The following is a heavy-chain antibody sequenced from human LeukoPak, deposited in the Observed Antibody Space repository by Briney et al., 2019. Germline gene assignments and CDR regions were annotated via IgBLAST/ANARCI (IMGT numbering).Heavy chain of an antibody. D-gene: IGHD4-23*01. CDR2: LHYSGST. J-gene: IGHJ4*02. CDR3: ARGDRLHAGGNGPDY. Sequence: SETLSLTCIVSGGSIHSGSFYWAWIRQPPGEGPEWIGSLHYSGSTYYNPSLKSRDTISVDTSKNQFSLRLNSVAAADTAVYYCARGDRLHAGGNGPDYWGQGILVTVSS. CDR1: GGSIHSGSFY. V-gene: IGHV4-39*01.